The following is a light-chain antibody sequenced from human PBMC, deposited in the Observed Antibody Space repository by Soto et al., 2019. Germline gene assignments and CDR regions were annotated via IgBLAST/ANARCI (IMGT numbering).Light chain of an antibody. Sequence: EVVLTQSPVTLSLAPGERATLSCRASQSVSGYLAWYQQKPGQAPRLLIYGASSRATGIPDRFSGSGSGTDFTLTISRLEPEDFAVYYCHKYGNFVITFGQGTRLEIK. J-gene: IGKJ5*01. CDR2: GAS. V-gene: IGKV3-20*01. CDR3: HKYGNFVIT. CDR1: QSVSGY.